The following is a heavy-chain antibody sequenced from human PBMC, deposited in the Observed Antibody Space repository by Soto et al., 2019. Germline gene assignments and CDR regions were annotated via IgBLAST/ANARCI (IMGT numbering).Heavy chain of an antibody. J-gene: IGHJ6*02. D-gene: IGHD2-2*01. Sequence: GASVKVSCKASGYTFTSYGISWVRQAPGQGLEWMGWTSAYNGNTNYAQKLQGRVTMTTDTSTSTAYMELRSLSSDDTAVYYCARVFCSSTSCYWSDVWGQGTTVTVSS. CDR3: ARVFCSSTSCYWSDV. CDR2: TSAYNGNT. CDR1: GYTFTSYG. V-gene: IGHV1-18*01.